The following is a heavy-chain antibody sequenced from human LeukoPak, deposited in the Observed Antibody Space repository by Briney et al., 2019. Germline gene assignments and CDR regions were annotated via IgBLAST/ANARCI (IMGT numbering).Heavy chain of an antibody. Sequence: ASVKVSCKASGYTFTSYGISWVRQAAGQGREWMGWISVYNGNTNYAQKLQGRVTMTTDTSTSTAYMELRSLRSDDTAVYYCARDQLSRGVWFDPWGQGTPVTVSS. V-gene: IGHV1-18*01. D-gene: IGHD1-1*01. CDR2: ISVYNGNT. J-gene: IGHJ5*02. CDR1: GYTFTSYG. CDR3: ARDQLSRGVWFDP.